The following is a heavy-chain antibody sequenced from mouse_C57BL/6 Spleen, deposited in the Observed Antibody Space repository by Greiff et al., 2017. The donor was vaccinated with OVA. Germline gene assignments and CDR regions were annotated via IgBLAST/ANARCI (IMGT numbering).Heavy chain of an antibody. J-gene: IGHJ2*01. Sequence: QVQLQQPGAELVKPGASVKLSCKASGYTFTSYWMHWVKQRPGQGLEWIGMIHPNSGSTNYNEKFKSKATLTVDKSSSTAYMQLSSQTSEDSAVYYCARSGDYCGSTYYFDYWGQGTTLTVSS. V-gene: IGHV1-64*01. CDR3: ARSGDYCGSTYYFDY. CDR1: GYTFTSYW. D-gene: IGHD1-1*01. CDR2: IHPNSGST.